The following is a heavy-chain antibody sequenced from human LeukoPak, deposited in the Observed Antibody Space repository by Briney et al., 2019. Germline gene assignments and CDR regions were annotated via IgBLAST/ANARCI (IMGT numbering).Heavy chain of an antibody. CDR3: ARDQGPLRLSDI. CDR2: ISSSSSYI. J-gene: IGHJ3*02. CDR1: GFSFSSHG. Sequence: GGSLRLSCAASGFSFSSHGMSWVRQAPGKGLEWVSSISSSSSYIYYADSVKGRFTISRDNAKNSLYLQMNSLRAEDTAVYYCARDQGPLRLSDIWGQGTMVTVSS. D-gene: IGHD6-19*01. V-gene: IGHV3-21*01.